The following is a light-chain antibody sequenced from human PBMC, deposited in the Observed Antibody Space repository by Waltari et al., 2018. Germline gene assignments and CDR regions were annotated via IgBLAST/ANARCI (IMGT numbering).Light chain of an antibody. CDR1: SGDGGAYNY. CDR2: DVS. J-gene: IGLJ2*01. Sequence: QSALTQPRSVSGSPGQSVTIPCTGTSGDGGAYNYASRYQDQPGKPPRLPIYDVSARPSGVPTRFSASKSGNPASLTLSGLQAEDEGSYHCCSRAGSSVVFGGGTKLTVL. CDR3: CSRAGSSVV. V-gene: IGLV2-11*01.